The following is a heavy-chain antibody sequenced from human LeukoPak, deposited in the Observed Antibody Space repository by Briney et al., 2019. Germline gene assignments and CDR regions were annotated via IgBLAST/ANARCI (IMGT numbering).Heavy chain of an antibody. J-gene: IGHJ4*02. Sequence: GGSLRLSCAASGSTFSSYSMNWVRQAPGKGLEWVSSISSSSSYIYYADSVKGRFTISRDNAKNSLYLQMDNLRPEDTAVYYCARDDGRVITDSYFDYWGQGTLVSVSS. CDR3: ARDDGRVITDSYFDY. V-gene: IGHV3-21*04. CDR2: ISSSSSYI. CDR1: GSTFSSYS. D-gene: IGHD1-14*01.